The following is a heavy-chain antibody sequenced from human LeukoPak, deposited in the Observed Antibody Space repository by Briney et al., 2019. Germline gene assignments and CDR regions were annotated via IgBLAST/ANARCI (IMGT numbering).Heavy chain of an antibody. Sequence: GGSLRLSCAASGLTFNTYSMHWVRQTPGKGLEWVAVISSDENNKYYPDSVKGRFTISRDNSQNTLYLQMNSLRGEDTAVYYCARDGRATGSFDYWGQGTLVTVSS. D-gene: IGHD3-10*01. J-gene: IGHJ4*02. CDR1: GLTFNTYS. CDR3: ARDGRATGSFDY. V-gene: IGHV3-30-3*01. CDR2: ISSDENNK.